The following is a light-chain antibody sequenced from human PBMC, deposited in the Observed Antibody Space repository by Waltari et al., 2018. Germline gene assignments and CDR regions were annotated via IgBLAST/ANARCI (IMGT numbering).Light chain of an antibody. CDR3: NSYTSSSTYV. J-gene: IGLJ1*01. CDR2: DVN. Sequence: QSALTQPASVSGSPGQSITISCTGTSSDVGGYNYVSWYQQHPGKGPKHIIYDVNNRPSGVSNRFSGSKSGNTASLTISGLQADDEADYYCNSYTSSSTYVFGTRTKVTVL. CDR1: SSDVGGYNY. V-gene: IGLV2-14*03.